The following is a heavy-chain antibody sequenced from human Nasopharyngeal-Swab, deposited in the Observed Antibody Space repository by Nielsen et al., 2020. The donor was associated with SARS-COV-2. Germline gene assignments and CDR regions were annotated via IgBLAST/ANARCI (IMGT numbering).Heavy chain of an antibody. CDR1: GFTFSSYA. CDR2: ISGSGGST. V-gene: IGHV3-23*01. CDR3: AKDHDPNRLNWFDP. Sequence: GGSLILSCAASGFTFSSYAMSWVRPAPGKGLEWVSDISGSGGSTYYADPVKSRFTLSRDNSKNTQYLQMNSLRAEDTAVYYCAKDHDPNRLNWFDPWGQGTLVTVSS. D-gene: IGHD1-1*01. J-gene: IGHJ5*02.